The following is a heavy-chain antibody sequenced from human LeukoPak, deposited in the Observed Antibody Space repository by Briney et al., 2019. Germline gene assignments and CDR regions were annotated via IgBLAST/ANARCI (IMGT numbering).Heavy chain of an antibody. CDR1: GGSISSGTYY. D-gene: IGHD1-1*01. CDR3: ARTYLGTTAGGYYFHMDV. V-gene: IGHV4-61*02. J-gene: IGHJ6*03. Sequence: PSQTLSLTCTVSGGSISSGTYYWSWIRQPAGEGLEWIGRIYTSGNTNYNPSLKSRVTISVDTSKNQFSLKLSSVTAADTAVYYCARTYLGTTAGGYYFHMDVWGKGTTVTISS. CDR2: IYTSGNT.